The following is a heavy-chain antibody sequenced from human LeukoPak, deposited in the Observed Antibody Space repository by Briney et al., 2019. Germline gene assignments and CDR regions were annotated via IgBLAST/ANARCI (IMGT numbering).Heavy chain of an antibody. CDR1: GYSFTSYW. CDR2: IYPGDSDT. D-gene: IGHD3-22*01. Sequence: GESLKISCKGSGYSFTSYWIGWVRQMPGKGLEWMGIIYPGDSDTRYSPAFQGQVTISADKSMNTAYLQWSSLKASDTAMYYCARQNRYYYDSSGYRAVDYWGQGTLVTVSS. V-gene: IGHV5-51*01. J-gene: IGHJ4*02. CDR3: ARQNRYYYDSSGYRAVDY.